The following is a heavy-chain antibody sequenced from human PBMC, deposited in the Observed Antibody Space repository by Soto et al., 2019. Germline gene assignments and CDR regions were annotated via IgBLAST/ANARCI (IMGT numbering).Heavy chain of an antibody. Sequence: PGGSLRLSCAASGFTVSSNYMSWVRQAPGKGLEWVSVIYSGGSTYYADSVKGRFTISRDNSKNTLYLQMNSLRAEDTAVYYCAGPRIAVAGTGGAFDIWGQGTMVNVSS. D-gene: IGHD6-19*01. V-gene: IGHV3-66*01. CDR1: GFTVSSNY. J-gene: IGHJ3*02. CDR3: AGPRIAVAGTGGAFDI. CDR2: IYSGGST.